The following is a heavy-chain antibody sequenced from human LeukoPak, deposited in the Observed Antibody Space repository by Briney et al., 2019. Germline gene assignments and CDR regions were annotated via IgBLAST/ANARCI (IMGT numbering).Heavy chain of an antibody. Sequence: PGGSLRLSCAASGFTFSSYSMNWVRQAPGKGLEWVSYISSSSSTIYYADSVKGRFTISRDNAKNSLYLQMNSLRAEDTAVYYCARSSRGVIMASIPNDAFDIWGQGTMVTVSS. CDR1: GFTFSSYS. D-gene: IGHD3-10*01. CDR3: ARSSRGVIMASIPNDAFDI. V-gene: IGHV3-48*04. J-gene: IGHJ3*02. CDR2: ISSSSSTI.